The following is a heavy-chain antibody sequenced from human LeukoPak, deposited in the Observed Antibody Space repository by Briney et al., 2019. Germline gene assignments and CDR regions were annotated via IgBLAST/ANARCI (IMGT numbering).Heavy chain of an antibody. CDR1: GGTFSTYP. Sequence: SVKVSCKASGGTFSTYPISWVRQAPGQGLEWMGRIIPIIGIANYAQKFQDRVTITADTSTSTAYIELSSLTYDDTAVYYCARAGPRGFGEFPFDYWGQGTLVTVSS. CDR3: ARAGPRGFGEFPFDY. V-gene: IGHV1-69*04. CDR2: IIPIIGIA. D-gene: IGHD3-10*01. J-gene: IGHJ4*02.